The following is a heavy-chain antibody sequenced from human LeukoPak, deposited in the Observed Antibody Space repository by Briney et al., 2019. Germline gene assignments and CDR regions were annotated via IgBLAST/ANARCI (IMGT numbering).Heavy chain of an antibody. J-gene: IGHJ6*02. CDR2: ISYDGSNK. Sequence: PGRSLRLSCAASGFTFNSYAMHWVRQAPGKGLEWVAVISYDGSNKYHADSVKGRFTISRDNSKNTLYLQMNSLRAEDTAVYYCARDYSSSFRKNYYYGMDVWGQGTTVTVSS. CDR3: ARDYSSSFRKNYYYGMDV. V-gene: IGHV3-30-3*01. D-gene: IGHD6-13*01. CDR1: GFTFNSYA.